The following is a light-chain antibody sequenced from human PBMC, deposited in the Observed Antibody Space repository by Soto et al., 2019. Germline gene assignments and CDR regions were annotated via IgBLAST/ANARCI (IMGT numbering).Light chain of an antibody. CDR1: KLGDKY. CDR3: QAWASSTYV. CDR2: QDS. Sequence: SYALTEPPAVSVSPGQTASITCSGDKLGDKYACWYQQKPGQSPVLVIYQDSKRPSGIPERFSGSNSGNTATLTISGTQAMDEADYYCQAWASSTYVFGTGTKVTVL. V-gene: IGLV3-1*01. J-gene: IGLJ1*01.